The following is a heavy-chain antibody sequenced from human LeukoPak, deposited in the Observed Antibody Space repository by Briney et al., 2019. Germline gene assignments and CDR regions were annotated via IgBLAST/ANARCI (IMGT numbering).Heavy chain of an antibody. J-gene: IGHJ4*02. Sequence: SETLSLTCAVYGGSFSGYYWSWIRQPPGKGLEWIGEINHSGSTNYNPSLKSRVTISVDTSKNQFSLKLSSVTAADTAVYYCARGRGRWLHLGSAFDDWGQGTLVTVSS. CDR2: INHSGST. CDR1: GGSFSGYY. CDR3: ARGRGRWLHLGSAFDD. V-gene: IGHV4-34*01. D-gene: IGHD5-24*01.